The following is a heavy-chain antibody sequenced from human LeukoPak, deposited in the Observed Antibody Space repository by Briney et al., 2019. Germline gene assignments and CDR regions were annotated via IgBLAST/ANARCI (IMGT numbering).Heavy chain of an antibody. J-gene: IGHJ6*02. CDR3: ARHSKSGYSGTYSDLGSYGLDV. V-gene: IGHV4-39*01. Sequence: SETLSLTCTVSGGSFSRSNYYWGWIRQTPGTGLEWIATIFYSWSPYSNLSLTSRAAISVDTSKNQCSLKLTSATAADTAVYYCARHSKSGYSGTYSDLGSYGLDVWGQGTTVTVSS. D-gene: IGHD1-26*01. CDR2: IFYSWSP. CDR1: GGSFSRSNYY.